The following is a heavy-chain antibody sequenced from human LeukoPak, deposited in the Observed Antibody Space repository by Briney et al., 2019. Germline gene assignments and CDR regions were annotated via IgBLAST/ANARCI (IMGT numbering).Heavy chain of an antibody. CDR3: ARGFSGWTRYDY. J-gene: IGHJ4*02. Sequence: PSETLSLICTVSGGSLSSNYWSWIRQSPGKGLEWIGYIYFRATPSTNCNPSLKSRVSISVDTSKNQFSLKLTSVTAADTAVYYCARGFSGWTRYDYWGQGTLVTVSS. CDR1: GGSLSSNY. V-gene: IGHV4-59*12. D-gene: IGHD6-19*01. CDR2: IYFRATPST.